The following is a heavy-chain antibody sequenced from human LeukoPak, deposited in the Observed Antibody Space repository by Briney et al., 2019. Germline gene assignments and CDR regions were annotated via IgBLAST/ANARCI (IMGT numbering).Heavy chain of an antibody. J-gene: IGHJ4*02. V-gene: IGHV3-7*01. CDR1: GFTFSSYW. CDR3: ARASMGGRDYHLDS. D-gene: IGHD4/OR15-4a*01. CDR2: IEQDGTDK. Sequence: GGSLRLSCAASGFTFSSYWMTWVRQAPGKGLEWVANIEQDGTDKYYVDSVKGRFTISRDNAKNSLFLQLGSLRADDTAVYYCARASMGGRDYHLDSWGQGTLVTVSS.